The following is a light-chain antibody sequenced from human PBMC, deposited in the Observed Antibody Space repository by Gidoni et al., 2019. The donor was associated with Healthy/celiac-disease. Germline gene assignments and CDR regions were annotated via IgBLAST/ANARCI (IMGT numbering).Light chain of an antibody. CDR3: SSYTSRSTLGV. CDR2: EVS. J-gene: IGLJ2*01. CDR1: SSDVGGYNY. Sequence: QSALTQPASVSGSPGPSITISCTGTSSDVGGYNYVSWYPQHPGKAPKLMIYEVSNRPSGVSNRFSGYKSGNTASLTISGLQAEDEADYYCSSYTSRSTLGVFGGGTKLTVL. V-gene: IGLV2-14*01.